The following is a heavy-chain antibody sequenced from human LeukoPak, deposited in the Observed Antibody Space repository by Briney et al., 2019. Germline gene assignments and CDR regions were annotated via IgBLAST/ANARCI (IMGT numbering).Heavy chain of an antibody. J-gene: IGHJ3*02. CDR3: TRVVYSSGYSQGFDI. Sequence: HPGGSLRLSCAASGFTVSGNFMRWVRQAPGKGLEWVSVIYSGGSKYYADSVKSRFTISRDNSKNTLYLQMNSLRAEDTAVYYCTRVVYSSGYSQGFDIWGQGTMVTVSS. CDR1: GFTVSGNF. V-gene: IGHV3-66*01. CDR2: IYSGGSK. D-gene: IGHD6-19*01.